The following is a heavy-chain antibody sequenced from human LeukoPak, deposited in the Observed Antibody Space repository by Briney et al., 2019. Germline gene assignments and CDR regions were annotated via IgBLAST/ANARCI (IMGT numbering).Heavy chain of an antibody. J-gene: IGHJ4*02. CDR1: GYTFTSYG. CDR2: ISAYNGNT. D-gene: IGHD2-2*03. CDR3: ARDTLDIVVVPAASYFDY. Sequence: ASVKVSCKASGYTFTSYGISWVRQAPGQGLEWMGWISAYNGNTNYAQKLQGRVTMTTDTSTSIAYMELRSLRSDDTAVYYCARDTLDIVVVPAASYFDYWGQGTLVTVSS. V-gene: IGHV1-18*01.